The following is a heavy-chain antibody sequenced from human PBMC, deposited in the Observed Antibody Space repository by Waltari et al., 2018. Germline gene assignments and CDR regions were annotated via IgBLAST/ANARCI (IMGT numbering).Heavy chain of an antibody. CDR2: IIPIFGTA. J-gene: IGHJ6*03. CDR3: ARGNCSSTSCYDNYYYYMDV. D-gene: IGHD2-2*01. V-gene: IGHV1-69*14. Sequence: QVQLVQSGAEVKKPGSSVKVSCKASGGTFSSYAISWVRQAPGQGLEWMGWIIPIFGTAKHAQKFQGRVTITADKSTSTAYMELSSLRSEDTAVYYCARGNCSSTSCYDNYYYYMDVWGKGTTVTVSS. CDR1: GGTFSSYA.